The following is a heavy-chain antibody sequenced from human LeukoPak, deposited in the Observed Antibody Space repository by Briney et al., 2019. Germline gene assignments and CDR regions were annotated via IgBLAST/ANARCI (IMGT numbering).Heavy chain of an antibody. J-gene: IGHJ4*02. D-gene: IGHD4-23*01. CDR3: ARTGYGGNPFFDY. CDR2: IYYSGST. Sequence: SETLSLTCTVSGGSISSYYWSWIRQPPGKGLEWIGYIYYSGSTNYNPSLKSRVTISVDTSKNQFSLKLSSVTAADTAVYYCARTGYGGNPFFDYWGQGTLVTVSS. CDR1: GGSISSYY. V-gene: IGHV4-59*12.